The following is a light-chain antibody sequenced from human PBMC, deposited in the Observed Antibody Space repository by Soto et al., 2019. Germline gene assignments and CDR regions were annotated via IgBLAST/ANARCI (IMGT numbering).Light chain of an antibody. V-gene: IGKV3-20*01. CDR2: GAS. CDR3: QQYCSPLT. J-gene: IGKJ5*01. CDR1: QSVSSSY. Sequence: EIVLTQSPGTLSLSPGERATLSCRASQSVSSSYLAWYQQKPGQAPRLLIYGASSSATGIPDRFSGSGSGTELTLTISRLEPEDFAVYYCQQYCSPLTFGQGTRLEIK.